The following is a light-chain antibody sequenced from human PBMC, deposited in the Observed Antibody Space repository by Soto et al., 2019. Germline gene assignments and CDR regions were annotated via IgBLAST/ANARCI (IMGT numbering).Light chain of an antibody. CDR2: ASS. CDR3: QQVDSYPRT. CDR1: QGIGTY. J-gene: IGKJ1*01. Sequence: GARATVTCRASQGIGTYLVWYQQKSGKAPTVLIYASSTLQTGVPSRFSGSGSGTDFSLTISSLHPEDVATYYCQQVDSYPRTFGQGTKVDI. V-gene: IGKV1-9*01.